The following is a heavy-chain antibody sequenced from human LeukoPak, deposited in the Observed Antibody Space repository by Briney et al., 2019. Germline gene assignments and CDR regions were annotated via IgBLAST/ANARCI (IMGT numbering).Heavy chain of an antibody. Sequence: SETLSLTCAVYGGSFSGYYWTWVRQSPGKGLEWIGEVSHSGSTSYNPSLKSRVTISVDTPKNQFSLKLSSVTAADTAVYYCARGKGSGSYYPFFDYWGQGTLVTVSS. V-gene: IGHV4-34*01. CDR2: VSHSGST. CDR1: GGSFSGYY. D-gene: IGHD1-26*01. CDR3: ARGKGSGSYYPFFDY. J-gene: IGHJ4*02.